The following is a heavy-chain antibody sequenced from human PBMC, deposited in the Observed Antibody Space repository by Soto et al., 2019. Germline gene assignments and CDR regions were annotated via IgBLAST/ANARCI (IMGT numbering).Heavy chain of an antibody. CDR1: GYTFTNYG. J-gene: IGHJ6*02. CDR3: ARSPGYSASWGYFYYGMKI. D-gene: IGHD6-13*01. CDR2: INTYHGNT. V-gene: IGHV1-18*01. Sequence: QVQLVQSGAELKKPGASVKVSCKASGYTFTNYGISWVRQAPGQGLEWMGWINTYHGNTKYAQKLQGRVTMTQDTSTSTAYMELTSLRSDDTTVYYCARSPGYSASWGYFYYGMKIWGQGTKVIVSS.